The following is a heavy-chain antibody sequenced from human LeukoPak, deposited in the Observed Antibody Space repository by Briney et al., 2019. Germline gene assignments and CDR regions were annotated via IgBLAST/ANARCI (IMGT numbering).Heavy chain of an antibody. CDR3: ARIAVAGITPNYYYYMDV. V-gene: IGHV1-2*02. CDR1: GYTFTGYY. Sequence: ASVKVSCKASGYTFTGYYMHWVRQAPGQGLEWMGWINPNSGGTNYAQKFQGRVTMTRDTSISTAYMELSRLRSDDTAVYYCARIAVAGITPNYYYYMDVWGKGTTVTISS. CDR2: INPNSGGT. J-gene: IGHJ6*03. D-gene: IGHD6-19*01.